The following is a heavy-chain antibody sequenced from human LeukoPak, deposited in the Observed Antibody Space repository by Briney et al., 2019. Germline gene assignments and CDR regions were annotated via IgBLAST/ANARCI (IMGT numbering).Heavy chain of an antibody. CDR3: ARGPSRYCSSTSCRMGYFDL. V-gene: IGHV4-34*01. CDR2: INHSGST. Sequence: SETLSLTCAVYGGSFSGYYWSWIRQPPGKGLEWIGEINHSGSTNYTPSLKSRVTISVDTSKNQSSLKLSSVTAADTAVYYCARGPSRYCSSTSCRMGYFDLWGRGTLVTVSS. D-gene: IGHD2-2*01. CDR1: GGSFSGYY. J-gene: IGHJ2*01.